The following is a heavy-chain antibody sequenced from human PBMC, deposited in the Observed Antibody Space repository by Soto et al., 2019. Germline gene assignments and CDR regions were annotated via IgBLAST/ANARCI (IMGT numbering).Heavy chain of an antibody. D-gene: IGHD5-18*01. CDR2: INAGNGNT. V-gene: IGHV1-3*01. J-gene: IGHJ4*02. Sequence: ASVKVSCKASGYTFTSYAMHWVRQAPGQRLEWMGWINAGNGNTKYSQKFQGRVTITRDTSASTAYMELSSLRSEDTAVYYCARVDTAMVAFDYWGQGTLVTVS. CDR3: ARVDTAMVAFDY. CDR1: GYTFTSYA.